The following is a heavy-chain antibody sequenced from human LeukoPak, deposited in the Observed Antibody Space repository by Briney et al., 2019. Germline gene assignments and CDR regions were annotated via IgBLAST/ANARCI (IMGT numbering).Heavy chain of an antibody. CDR1: GGSFSSSSYY. CDR2: IYYSGST. D-gene: IGHD2-15*01. CDR3: ARRYCSGGSCYYFDY. Sequence: SETLSLTCTVSGGSFSSSSYYWDWIRQPPGKGLEWIGSIYYSGSTYYNPSLKSRVTISVDTSKNQFSLKLSSVTAADAAVYYCARRYCSGGSCYYFDYWGQGTLVTVSS. J-gene: IGHJ4*02. V-gene: IGHV4-39*01.